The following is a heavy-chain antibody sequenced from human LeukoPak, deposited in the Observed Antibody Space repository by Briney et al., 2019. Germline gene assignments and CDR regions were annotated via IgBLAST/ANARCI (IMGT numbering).Heavy chain of an antibody. CDR3: AKPTNYDFWSASDY. CDR2: ISGSGGVT. V-gene: IGHV3-23*01. CDR1: EFTFSSYA. D-gene: IGHD3-3*01. Sequence: GGSLRLSCAASEFTFSSYAMSWVRQAPRKGLEWVSAISGSGGVTYYADSVRGRFTISRDNSKNTLYLQMNSLRAEDTAVYYCAKPTNYDFWSASDYWGQGTLVTVSS. J-gene: IGHJ4*02.